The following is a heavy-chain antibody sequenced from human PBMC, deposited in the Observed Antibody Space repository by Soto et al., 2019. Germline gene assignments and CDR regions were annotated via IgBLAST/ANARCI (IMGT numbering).Heavy chain of an antibody. CDR2: IYHSGST. V-gene: IGHV4-30-2*01. Sequence: LQLQESGSGLVKPSQTLALTCAVSGGSISSGGYSCTWIRQPPGKGLEWIGYIYHSGSTYYNPSLKSRVTISVARSKNQFSLKLSSVTAEDTAVYYCARVPDVWGQGTTVTVSS. CDR3: ARVPDV. J-gene: IGHJ6*02. CDR1: GGSISSGGYS.